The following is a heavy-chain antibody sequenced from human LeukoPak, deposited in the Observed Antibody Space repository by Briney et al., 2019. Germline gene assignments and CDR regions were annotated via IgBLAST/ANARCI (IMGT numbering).Heavy chain of an antibody. Sequence: GGSLRLSCAASGFTLSSYSMNWVRQAPGKGLEWVSSISSSSSYIYYADSVKGRFTISRDNAKNSLYLQMNSLRAEDTAVYYCARGRRIAARLFDYWGQGTLVTVSS. J-gene: IGHJ4*02. V-gene: IGHV3-21*01. CDR2: ISSSSSYI. D-gene: IGHD6-6*01. CDR1: GFTLSSYS. CDR3: ARGRRIAARLFDY.